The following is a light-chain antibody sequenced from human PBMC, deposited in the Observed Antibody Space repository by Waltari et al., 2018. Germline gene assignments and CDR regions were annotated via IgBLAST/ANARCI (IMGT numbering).Light chain of an antibody. CDR3: CSYAGTYTLI. J-gene: IGLJ2*01. CDR1: SSDVGGYNY. V-gene: IGLV2-11*01. CDR2: DVT. Sequence: QSALTQPRSVSGSPGQSVPISCTGTSSDVGGYNYVSWYQQHPGKAPKLMIYDVTKRPSGVPYRFSASKSGNTASLTISGLQAEDEADYYCCSYAGTYTLIFGGGTKLTVL.